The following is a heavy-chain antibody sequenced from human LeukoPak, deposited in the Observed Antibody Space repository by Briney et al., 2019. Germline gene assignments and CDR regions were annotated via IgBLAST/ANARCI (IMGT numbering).Heavy chain of an antibody. CDR3: AKVGARGCSSSTCFIY. J-gene: IGHJ4*02. CDR1: GFTFRSYA. V-gene: IGHV3-23*01. D-gene: IGHD2-2*01. CDR2: ISGSGDTT. Sequence: PGGSLRLSCAASGFTFRSYAMSWVRQAPGKGLEWVSAISGSGDTTYYADSVKGRFTIFRDNSKNTLYLQMNSLRPEDTAVYYCAKVGARGCSSSTCFIYWGQGTLVTVSS.